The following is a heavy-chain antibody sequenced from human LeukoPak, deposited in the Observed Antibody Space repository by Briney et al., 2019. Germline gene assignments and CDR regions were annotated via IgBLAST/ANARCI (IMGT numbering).Heavy chain of an antibody. J-gene: IGHJ4*02. CDR2: ISGSNDNT. CDR1: GFTFSTYG. V-gene: IGHV3-23*01. Sequence: PGGSLRLSCAASGFTFSTYGMSWVRQAPGKGLEWVSIISGSNDNTYYADSVKGRFTISRDISKNTLYLQMNSLRAEDTAVYYCAKDLQYNNWYFTYWGQGTLVTVSS. D-gene: IGHD1-1*01. CDR3: AKDLQYNNWYFTY.